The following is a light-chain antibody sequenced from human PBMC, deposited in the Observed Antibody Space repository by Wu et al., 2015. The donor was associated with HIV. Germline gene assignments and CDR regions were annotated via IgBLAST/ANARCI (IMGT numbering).Light chain of an antibody. J-gene: IGKJ4*01. V-gene: IGKV3-20*01. Sequence: EIVLTQSPGTLSLSPGERATLSCRASQSVSSTYLAWYQQKPGQAPRLLIYGASIRATGIPNRFGGSGSGTDFTLTISRLEPEDFAVYYCQQYNNWPLALTFGGGTKVEIK. CDR2: GAS. CDR1: QSVSSTY. CDR3: QQYNNWPLALT.